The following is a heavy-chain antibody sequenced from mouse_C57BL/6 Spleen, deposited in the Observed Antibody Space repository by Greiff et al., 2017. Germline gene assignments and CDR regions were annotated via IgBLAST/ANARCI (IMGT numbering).Heavy chain of an antibody. Sequence: EVQLQQSGPVLVKPGASVKMSCKASGYTFTDYYMNWVKQSHGKSLEWIGVINPYNGGTSYNQKFKGKATLTVDKSSSTAYMELNSLTSEDSAVYYCARATVRGAMDYWGQGTSVTVSS. CDR3: ARATVRGAMDY. CDR2: INPYNGGT. D-gene: IGHD1-1*01. J-gene: IGHJ4*01. CDR1: GYTFTDYY. V-gene: IGHV1-19*01.